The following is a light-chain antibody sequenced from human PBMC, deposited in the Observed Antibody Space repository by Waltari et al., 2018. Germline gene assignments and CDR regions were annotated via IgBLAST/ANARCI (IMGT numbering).Light chain of an antibody. CDR1: QSILYSANNKNY. V-gene: IGKV4-1*01. J-gene: IGKJ2*01. Sequence: DIVMTQSPDSLAVSLGERATINCKSRQSILYSANNKNYLAWYQQKPGQPPKLLIYWASTRESGVPDRFSGSGSGTDFTLTISSLQAEDVAVYSCQQYYSIPYTFGQGTKLEIK. CDR3: QQYYSIPYT. CDR2: WAS.